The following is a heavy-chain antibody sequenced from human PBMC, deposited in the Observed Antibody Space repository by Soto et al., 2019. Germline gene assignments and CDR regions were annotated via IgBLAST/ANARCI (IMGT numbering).Heavy chain of an antibody. V-gene: IGHV3-11*01. CDR1: GFIFSDYY. CDR2: ISSRGSTI. J-gene: IGHJ4*02. CDR3: GAYGSGSYFDY. D-gene: IGHD3-10*01. Sequence: QVQLVESGGGLVKPGGSLRLSCAASGFIFSDYYMIWIRQAPGKGLEWVSYISSRGSTIYYADSVKGRFTISRDNAKNSLYLQMNSLRAEVTAVYYCGAYGSGSYFDYRGQGTLVTASS.